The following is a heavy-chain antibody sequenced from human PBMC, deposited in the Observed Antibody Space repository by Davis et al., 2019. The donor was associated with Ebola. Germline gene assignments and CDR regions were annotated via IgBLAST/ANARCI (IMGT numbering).Heavy chain of an antibody. CDR3: ARDRGYSGYDVFDY. V-gene: IGHV4-59*01. J-gene: IGHJ4*02. CDR1: GGSISSYY. Sequence: PSETLSLTCTVSGGSISSYYWSWIRQPPGKGLEWIGYIYYSGSTNYNPSLKSRVTISVDTSKNQFSLKLSSVTAADTAVYYCARDRGYSGYDVFDYWGQGTLVTVSS. CDR2: IYYSGST. D-gene: IGHD5-12*01.